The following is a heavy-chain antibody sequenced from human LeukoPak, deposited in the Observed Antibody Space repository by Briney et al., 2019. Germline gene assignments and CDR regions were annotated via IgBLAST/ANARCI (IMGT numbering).Heavy chain of an antibody. CDR1: GFTFSSYN. J-gene: IGHJ4*02. CDR3: ARGGFGFDY. CDR2: ISSSGTYI. D-gene: IGHD3-10*01. V-gene: IGHV3-21*01. Sequence: GGSLRLSCAASGFTFSSYNMHWVRQAPGKGLEWVSSISSSGTYIYYADSLKGRFTISRDNAKNSLFLQMNSLRAEDTAVYYCARGGFGFDYWGQGTLVTVSS.